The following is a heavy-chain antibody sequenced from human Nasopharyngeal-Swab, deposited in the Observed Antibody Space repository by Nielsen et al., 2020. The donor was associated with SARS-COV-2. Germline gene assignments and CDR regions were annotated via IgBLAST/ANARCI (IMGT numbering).Heavy chain of an antibody. D-gene: IGHD2-15*01. CDR3: AKDRGCSGGSCYTVYYYGMDV. CDR1: GFTFSSYA. CDR2: INGSGGST. J-gene: IGHJ6*02. V-gene: IGHV3-23*01. Sequence: GESLKISCAASGFTFSSYAMSWVRQAPGKGLEWVSAINGSGGSTYYADSVKGRFTISRDNSKNTLYLQMNSLRAEDTAVYYCAKDRGCSGGSCYTVYYYGMDVWGQGTTVTVSS.